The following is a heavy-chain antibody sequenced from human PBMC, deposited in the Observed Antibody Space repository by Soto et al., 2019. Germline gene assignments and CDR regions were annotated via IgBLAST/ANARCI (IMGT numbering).Heavy chain of an antibody. CDR3: ARDIGYCSGGSCYGMDV. CDR2: INPNSGGT. J-gene: IGHJ6*02. D-gene: IGHD2-15*01. V-gene: IGHV1-2*04. Sequence: QVQLVQSGAEVKKPGASVKVSCKASGYTFTGYYMHWVRQAPGQGLEWMGWINPNSGGTNYGQKFQGWVTMTRDTSISTAYMELSRLRSDDTAVYYCARDIGYCSGGSCYGMDVWGQGTTVTVSS. CDR1: GYTFTGYY.